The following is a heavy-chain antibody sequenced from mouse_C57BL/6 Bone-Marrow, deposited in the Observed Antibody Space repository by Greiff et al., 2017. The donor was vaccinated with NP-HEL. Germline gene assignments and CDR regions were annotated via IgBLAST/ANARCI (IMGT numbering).Heavy chain of an antibody. D-gene: IGHD1-1*01. Sequence: VQLQQPGAELVKPGASVKLSCKASGYTFTSYWMHWVKQRPGRGLEWIGRIDPNSGGTKYNEKFKSKATLTVDKPSGTAYMQLSSLTSEDSAVFYYARYYYGKTLYAMDYWGQGTSVTVSS. CDR2: IDPNSGGT. J-gene: IGHJ4*01. CDR3: ARYYYGKTLYAMDY. V-gene: IGHV1-72*01. CDR1: GYTFTSYW.